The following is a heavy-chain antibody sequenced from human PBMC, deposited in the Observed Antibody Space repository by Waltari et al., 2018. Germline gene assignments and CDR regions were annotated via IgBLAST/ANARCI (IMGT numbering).Heavy chain of an antibody. J-gene: IGHJ4*02. V-gene: IGHV3-21*01. CDR3: AVLEYSRSQQDY. CDR2: ISSSSSSI. D-gene: IGHD6-6*01. CDR1: GFTFSSYS. Sequence: EVQLVESGGGLVKPGGSLRLSCAASGFTFSSYSMNWVRQAPGKGVEWVSSISSSSSSIYYAASVKGRFTISGDNAKTSLYLQMNSLRAEDTAVYYCAVLEYSRSQQDYWGQGTLVTVSS.